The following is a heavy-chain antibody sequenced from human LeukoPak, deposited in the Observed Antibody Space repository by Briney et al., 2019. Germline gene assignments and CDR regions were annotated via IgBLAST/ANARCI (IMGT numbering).Heavy chain of an antibody. CDR1: GFTFSGYW. CDR2: IKQDGSEK. Sequence: GGSLRLSCVATGFTFSGYWMSWVRQAPGKGLEWVANIKQDGSEKYYVDSVRGRFTISRDNAKNSQYLEMNSLRAEDTAVYYCARVITATIYYWGQGTVVTVSS. J-gene: IGHJ4*02. D-gene: IGHD1-7*01. CDR3: ARVITATIYY. V-gene: IGHV3-7*01.